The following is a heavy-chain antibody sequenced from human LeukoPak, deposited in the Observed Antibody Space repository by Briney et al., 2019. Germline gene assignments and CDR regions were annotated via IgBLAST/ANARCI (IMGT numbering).Heavy chain of an antibody. Sequence: ASVKVSCKASGYTFSSYGISWVRQAPGQGLEWMGWISAYNGNRNYAQKLQGRVTMTTDTSTSTVYMELRSLTSDDTAVYYCARDGGGVGNDSFDIWGQGTMVTVSS. CDR2: ISAYNGNR. J-gene: IGHJ3*02. D-gene: IGHD2-8*02. V-gene: IGHV1-18*01. CDR1: GYTFSSYG. CDR3: ARDGGGVGNDSFDI.